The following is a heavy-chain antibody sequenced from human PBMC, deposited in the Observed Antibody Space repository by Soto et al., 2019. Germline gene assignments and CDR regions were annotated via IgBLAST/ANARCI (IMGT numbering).Heavy chain of an antibody. J-gene: IGHJ5*02. Sequence: EVQLVESGGGVVQSGGSLRLCCAASGFTFTTHWMPWVRQAPGKGLVWVSRINSDGSSTTYADSVKGRFTISRDNAKNTLYLQMSRLRVEDTAMYNCAGDERFNWFDPWGQGTLVTVSP. CDR1: GFTFTTHW. CDR3: AGDERFNWFDP. D-gene: IGHD6-25*01. V-gene: IGHV3-74*01. CDR2: INSDGSST.